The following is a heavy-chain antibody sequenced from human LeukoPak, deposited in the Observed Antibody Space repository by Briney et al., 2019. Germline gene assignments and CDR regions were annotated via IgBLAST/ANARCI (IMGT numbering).Heavy chain of an antibody. Sequence: SETLSLTCTVSGGSISSYYWSWIRQPAGKGLEWIGRIYTSGSTNYNPSLKSRVTMSVDTSKNQFSLKLSSVPAADTAVYYCARDVKWERVRWFDPWGQGTLVTVSS. CDR1: GGSISSYY. CDR3: ARDVKWERVRWFDP. J-gene: IGHJ5*02. CDR2: IYTSGST. D-gene: IGHD1-26*01. V-gene: IGHV4-4*07.